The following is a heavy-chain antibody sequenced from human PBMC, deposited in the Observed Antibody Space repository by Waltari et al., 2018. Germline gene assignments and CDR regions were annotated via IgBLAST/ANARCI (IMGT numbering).Heavy chain of an antibody. D-gene: IGHD4-17*01. J-gene: IGHJ6*02. CDR2: IYSGGST. CDR3: ARDGAGTTVVKDYYYYGMDV. Sequence: EVQLVESGGGLIQPGGSLRLSCAASGFTVSSNYMSWVRQAPGKGLEWVSVIYSGGSTYYADSVKGRFTISRDNSKNTLYLQMNSLRAEDTAVYYCARDGAGTTVVKDYYYYGMDVWGQGTTVTVSS. V-gene: IGHV3-53*01. CDR1: GFTVSSNY.